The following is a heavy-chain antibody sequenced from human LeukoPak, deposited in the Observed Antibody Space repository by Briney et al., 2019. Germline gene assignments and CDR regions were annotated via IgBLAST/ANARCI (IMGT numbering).Heavy chain of an antibody. V-gene: IGHV4-4*02. CDR2: IYHSGST. D-gene: IGHD3-10*01. J-gene: IGHJ4*02. CDR1: GGSISSSNW. Sequence: SETLSLTCAVSGGSISSSNWWSWVRQPPGKGLEWIGEIYHSGSTNYNPSLKSRVTISVDKSKNQFSLKLSSVTAADTAVYYCARESLWFGESLADYWGQGTLVTVSS. CDR3: ARESLWFGESLADY.